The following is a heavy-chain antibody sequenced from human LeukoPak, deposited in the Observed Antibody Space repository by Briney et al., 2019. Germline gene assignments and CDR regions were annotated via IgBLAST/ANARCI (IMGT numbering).Heavy chain of an antibody. D-gene: IGHD7-27*01. CDR3: VRHAALGPFDY. CDR1: GGSVSNYY. J-gene: IGHJ4*02. Sequence: SETLSLTCTVSGGSVSNYYRAWVHQPPGKGLEWIGEIYHSGSTNYNPSLKSRVTISVDTSKNQFSLKLTSVTAADTAVYYCVRHAALGPFDYWGQGTLVTVSS. CDR2: IYHSGST. V-gene: IGHV4-39*01.